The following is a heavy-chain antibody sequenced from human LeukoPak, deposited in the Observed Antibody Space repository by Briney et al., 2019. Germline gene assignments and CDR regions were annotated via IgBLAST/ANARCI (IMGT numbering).Heavy chain of an antibody. J-gene: IGHJ4*02. CDR3: AREGPYSSGTFRY. V-gene: IGHV3-53*01. CDR2: IYSGDST. CDR1: GFTVSNNY. Sequence: GGSLRLSCAASGFTVSNNYMRWVRQAPGKGLEWVSVIYSGDSTYYADSVKGRFTISRDNSKNMVYLQMNSLRTEDTAVYYCAREGPYSSGTFRYWGQGTLVTVSS. D-gene: IGHD6-25*01.